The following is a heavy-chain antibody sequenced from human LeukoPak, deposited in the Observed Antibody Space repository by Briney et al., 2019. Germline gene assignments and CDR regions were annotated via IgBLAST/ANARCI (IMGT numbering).Heavy chain of an antibody. D-gene: IGHD4-23*01. CDR3: ARGGGTPTTVVTPFDY. J-gene: IGHJ4*02. CDR2: IYHSGST. Sequence: PSDTLSLTCAVSGGSISSINWWSWVRQPPKKGLEWIGEIYHSGSTNYNPSLRSRITISVDKSKNQFSLKLSSVTAADTAVYYCARGGGTPTTVVTPFDYWGQGTLVTVSS. CDR1: GGSISSINW. V-gene: IGHV4-4*02.